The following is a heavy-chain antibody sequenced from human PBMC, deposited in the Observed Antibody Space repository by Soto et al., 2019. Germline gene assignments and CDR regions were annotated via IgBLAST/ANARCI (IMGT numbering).Heavy chain of an antibody. J-gene: IGHJ5*02. V-gene: IGHV4-30-2*01. CDR3: ARVPDR. CDR1: GGSISSGGYS. CDR2: IYHSGST. D-gene: IGHD2-2*01. Sequence: PSETLALTCAGSGGSISSGGYSWSWIRQPPGKGLEWIGDIYHSGSTYYNPSLKSRVTISVDRSKNQFSLKLSSVTAADPAVYYCARVPDRWGQGTLVTVSS.